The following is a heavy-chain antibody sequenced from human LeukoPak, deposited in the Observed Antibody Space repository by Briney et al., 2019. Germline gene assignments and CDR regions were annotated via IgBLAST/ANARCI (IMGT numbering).Heavy chain of an antibody. CDR2: ISPYNGNT. V-gene: IGHV1-18*01. CDR1: GYTFNTYG. J-gene: IGHJ4*02. Sequence: ASVKVSCKSYGYTFNTYGITWVRQAPGQGLEWMGWISPYNGNTNYAQKFQGRVTMTTDTSTSTAYMELRSLGSDDTAVYYCARGPHERSGYPDDWGQGTLVTVSS. CDR3: ARGPHERSGYPDD. D-gene: IGHD3-22*01.